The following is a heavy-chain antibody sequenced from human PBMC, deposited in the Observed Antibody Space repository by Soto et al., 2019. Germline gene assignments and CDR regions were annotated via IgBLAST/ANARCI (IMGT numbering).Heavy chain of an antibody. CDR3: ARQITMVRGSFYYYYYGMDV. CDR1: GFTFSSYW. D-gene: IGHD3-10*01. J-gene: IGHJ6*02. Sequence: GGSLRLSCAASGFTFSSYWMSWVRQAQGKGLEWVANIRQDGSEKYYVDSVKGRFTISRDNAKNSLYLQMNSLRAEDTAVYYCARQITMVRGSFYYYYYGMDVWGQGTTVTVSS. V-gene: IGHV3-7*03. CDR2: IRQDGSEK.